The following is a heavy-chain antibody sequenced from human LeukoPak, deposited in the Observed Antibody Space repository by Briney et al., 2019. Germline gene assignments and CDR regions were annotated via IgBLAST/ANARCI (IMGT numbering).Heavy chain of an antibody. CDR3: AKDRGMQDYYDSSGYYDITYYFDY. CDR1: GFTFSSYG. Sequence: GGSLRLSCAASGFTFSSYGMHWVRQAPGKGLEWVAVISYDGSNKYYADSVKGRFTISRDNSKNTLYLQMNSPRAEDTAVYYCAKDRGMQDYYDSSGYYDITYYFDYWGQGTLVTVSS. J-gene: IGHJ4*02. D-gene: IGHD3-22*01. CDR2: ISYDGSNK. V-gene: IGHV3-30*18.